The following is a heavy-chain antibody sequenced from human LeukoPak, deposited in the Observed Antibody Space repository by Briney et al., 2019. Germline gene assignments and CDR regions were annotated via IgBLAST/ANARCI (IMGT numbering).Heavy chain of an antibody. CDR3: ARDAALARLHF. D-gene: IGHD6-6*01. V-gene: IGHV3-33*08. CDR1: GFTFSSYA. CDR2: IWSHGRNQ. Sequence: GGSLRLSCAASGFTFSSYAMSWVRQAPGKGLEWVADIWSHGRNQYYADSVKGRFTISRDDSKNTLYLQMNSLRAEDTAVYYCARDAALARLHFWGQGTLVTVSS. J-gene: IGHJ4*02.